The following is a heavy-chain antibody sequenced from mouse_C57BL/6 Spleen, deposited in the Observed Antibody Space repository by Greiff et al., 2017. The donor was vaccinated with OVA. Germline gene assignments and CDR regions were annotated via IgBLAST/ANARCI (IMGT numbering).Heavy chain of an antibody. CDR2: IDPETGGT. D-gene: IGHD1-2*01. Sequence: VKLMESGAELVRPGASVTLSCKASGYTFTDYEMHWVKQTPVHGLEWIGAIDPETGGTAYNQKFKGKAILTADKSSSTAYMELRSLTSEDSAVYYCTRPPLLRWGQGTTLTVSS. CDR3: TRPPLLR. V-gene: IGHV1-15*01. J-gene: IGHJ2*01. CDR1: GYTFTDYE.